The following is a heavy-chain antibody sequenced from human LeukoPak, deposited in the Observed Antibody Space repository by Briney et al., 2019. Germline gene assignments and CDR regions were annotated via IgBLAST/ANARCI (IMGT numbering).Heavy chain of an antibody. D-gene: IGHD2-2*01. CDR1: GGTFSSYA. CDR3: ARARFVVVPAGPDPDLYYFDY. CDR2: IIPIFGTA. J-gene: IGHJ4*02. Sequence: SVKVSCKASGGTFSSYAISWVRQAPGQGLEWMGGIIPIFGTANYAQKFQGRVTITADEATSTAYMELSSLRSEDTAVYYCARARFVVVPAGPDPDLYYFDYWGQGTLVTVSS. V-gene: IGHV1-69*19.